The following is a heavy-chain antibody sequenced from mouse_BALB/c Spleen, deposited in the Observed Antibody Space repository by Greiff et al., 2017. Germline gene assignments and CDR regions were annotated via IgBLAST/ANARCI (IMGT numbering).Heavy chain of an antibody. CDR1: GFTFSNYW. Sequence: EVMLVESGGGLVQPGGSMKLSCVASGFTFSNYWMNWVRQSPEKGLEWVAEIRLKSNNYATHYAESVKGRFTISRDDSKSSVYLQMNNLRAEDTGIYYCTRGMITYAMDYWGQGTSVTVSS. V-gene: IGHV6-6*02. D-gene: IGHD2-3*01. CDR2: IRLKSNNYAT. J-gene: IGHJ4*01. CDR3: TRGMITYAMDY.